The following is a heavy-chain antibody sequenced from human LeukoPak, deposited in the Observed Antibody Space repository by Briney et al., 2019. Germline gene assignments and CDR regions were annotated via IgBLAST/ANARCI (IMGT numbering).Heavy chain of an antibody. D-gene: IGHD6-19*01. J-gene: IGHJ4*02. Sequence: SETLSLTCAVSGGSINSHYWGWIRQPPGKGLQWIGDIYSTGKNDYNPSLKSRVTISLDTSKSHLSLNLTSVLAADTAIYYCVRRDTGWNYFDYWGQGILVTVSS. CDR1: GGSINSHY. CDR3: VRRDTGWNYFDY. V-gene: IGHV4-4*08. CDR2: IYSTGKN.